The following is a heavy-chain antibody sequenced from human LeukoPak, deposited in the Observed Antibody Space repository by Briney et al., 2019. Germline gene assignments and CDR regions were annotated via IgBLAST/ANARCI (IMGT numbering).Heavy chain of an antibody. CDR2: IYYSGIT. D-gene: IGHD2-8*01. V-gene: IGHV4-59*01. CDR3: ARAPAYYLMYYFDY. J-gene: IGHJ4*02. Sequence: SETLSLTCTVSGGSISSYYWNWIRQPPGKGLEWIGYIYYSGITNYNPSLKSRVTISVDTSKSQFSLKLSSVTAADTAVYYCARAPAYYLMYYFDYWGQGTLVTVSS. CDR1: GGSISSYY.